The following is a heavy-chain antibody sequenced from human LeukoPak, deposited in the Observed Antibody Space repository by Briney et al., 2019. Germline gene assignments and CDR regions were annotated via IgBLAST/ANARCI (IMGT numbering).Heavy chain of an antibody. CDR1: GFSFSDYA. D-gene: IGHD1-1*01. V-gene: IGHV3-23*01. CDR3: AKANWVSNADAVW. J-gene: IGHJ4*02. Sequence: GGSLRLSCPASGFSFSDYAMSGLRQAPARGPAGVASIKGGCATSYADSLKGRFTLSRDDSSKTVYLQLNNLRVEDTAIYYCAKANWVSNADAVWWGQGTQVTVSS. CDR2: IKGGCAT.